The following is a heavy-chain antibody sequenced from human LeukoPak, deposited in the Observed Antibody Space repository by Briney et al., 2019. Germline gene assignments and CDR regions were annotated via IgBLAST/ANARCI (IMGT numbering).Heavy chain of an antibody. CDR2: ISPSSTSI. Sequence: GGSLRLSCAASGFTFSRYSMNWVRQAPGKGLEWISYISPSSTSIHYADSVKGRFTISRDNAKNSLYLQMNSLRDEDTAVYYCARRYCSTTSCLLDYWGQGTLVTVSS. CDR3: ARRYCSTTSCLLDY. D-gene: IGHD2-2*01. CDR1: GFTFSRYS. V-gene: IGHV3-48*02. J-gene: IGHJ4*02.